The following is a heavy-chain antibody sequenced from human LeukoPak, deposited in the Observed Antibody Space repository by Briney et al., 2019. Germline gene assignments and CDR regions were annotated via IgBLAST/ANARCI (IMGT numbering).Heavy chain of an antibody. D-gene: IGHD2-2*01. CDR3: ATSLYCRSASCPFDD. V-gene: IGHV3-30*02. CDR1: GFTFSSYP. J-gene: IGHJ4*02. CDR2: IRYDESDI. Sequence: GGSLRLSCTASGFTFSSYPMSWVRQAPGKGLQWVAFIRYDESDIYYADSVKGRFTISRDNSKNTLYLQMNSLRPEDTAVYYCATSLYCRSASCPFDDWGQGTLVTVSS.